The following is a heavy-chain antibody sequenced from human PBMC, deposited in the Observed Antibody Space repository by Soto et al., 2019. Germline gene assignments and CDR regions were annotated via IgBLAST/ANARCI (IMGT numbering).Heavy chain of an antibody. CDR3: AKGFSSGWYVDS. CDR1: GGSVSSDAYY. J-gene: IGHJ4*02. Sequence: SETLSLTCSVSGGSVSSDAYYWSWIRQPPGKTLEWIGFILSGGGTSTNPSLRSRLSISVDTSRNQFSLRLTSVTALDTGVYFCAKGFSSGWYVDSWGRGTLVTVSS. V-gene: IGHV4-61*08. D-gene: IGHD6-19*01. CDR2: ILSGGGT.